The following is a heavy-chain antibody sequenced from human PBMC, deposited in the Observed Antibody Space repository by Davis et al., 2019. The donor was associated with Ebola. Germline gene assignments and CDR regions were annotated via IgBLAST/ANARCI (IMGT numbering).Heavy chain of an antibody. CDR2: IYYSGST. V-gene: IGHV4-34*01. CDR1: GGSFSGYY. Sequence: SETLSLTCAVYGGSFSGYYWSWIRQPPGKGLEWIGSIYYSGSTYYNPSLKSRVTISVDTSKNQFSLKLSSVTAADTAVYYCARHVYSYAKSVDHFDYWGQGTLVTVSS. D-gene: IGHD5-18*01. J-gene: IGHJ4*02. CDR3: ARHVYSYAKSVDHFDY.